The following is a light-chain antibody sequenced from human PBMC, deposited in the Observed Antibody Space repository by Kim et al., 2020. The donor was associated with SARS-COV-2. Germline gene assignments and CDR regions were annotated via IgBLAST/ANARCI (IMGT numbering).Light chain of an antibody. Sequence: QSVLTQPPSVSGAPGQRVTISCTGSSSNIGAGYDVHWYQQLPGTAPKLLIYRNNQRPSGVPDRFSGSKSGTSASLAISGLRSEDEADYYCAAWDDSLLWVFGGGTQLTVL. V-gene: IGLV1-47*01. J-gene: IGLJ3*02. CDR1: SSNIGAGYD. CDR2: RNN. CDR3: AAWDDSLLWV.